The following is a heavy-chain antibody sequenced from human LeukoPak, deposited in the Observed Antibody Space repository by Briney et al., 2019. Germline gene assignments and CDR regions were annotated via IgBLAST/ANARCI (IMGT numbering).Heavy chain of an antibody. CDR3: AKVTGGIAAAPNNAFDI. V-gene: IGHV3-9*01. J-gene: IGHJ3*02. CDR1: GFTFDDYA. D-gene: IGHD6-13*01. Sequence: GGSLRLSCAASGFTFDDYAMHWVRQAPGKGLEWVSGISWNSGSIGYADSVKGRFTIPRDNAKNSLYLQMNSLRAEDTALYYCAKVTGGIAAAPNNAFDIWGQGTMVTVSS. CDR2: ISWNSGSI.